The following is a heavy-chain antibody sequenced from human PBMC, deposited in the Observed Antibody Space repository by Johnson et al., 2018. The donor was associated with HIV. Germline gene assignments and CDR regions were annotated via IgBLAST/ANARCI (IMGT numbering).Heavy chain of an antibody. CDR1: GFTFSSYG. V-gene: IGHV3-30*18. Sequence: QVQLVESGGGVVQPGRSLRLSCAASGFTFSSYGMHWVRQAPGKGLEWVAVISYDGSNKYYADSVKGRFTISRDNSKNTLYLQMSGLRPEDTAVYYCAKERRAPRAFDIWGQGTMVTVSS. J-gene: IGHJ3*02. CDR2: ISYDGSNK. CDR3: AKERRAPRAFDI.